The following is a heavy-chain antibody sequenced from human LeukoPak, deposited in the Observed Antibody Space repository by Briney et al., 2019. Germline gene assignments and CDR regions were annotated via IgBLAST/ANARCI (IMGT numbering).Heavy chain of an antibody. CDR3: ARVPYGDYPLGFDY. D-gene: IGHD4-17*01. J-gene: IGHJ4*02. Sequence: ASVKVSCKASGYTFTSYDINWVRQATGQGLEWMGWMNPNSGNTGYAQKFQGRVTITRNTSISTAYMELSSLRSDDTAVYYCARVPYGDYPLGFDYWGQGTLVTVSS. CDR1: GYTFTSYD. V-gene: IGHV1-8*03. CDR2: MNPNSGNT.